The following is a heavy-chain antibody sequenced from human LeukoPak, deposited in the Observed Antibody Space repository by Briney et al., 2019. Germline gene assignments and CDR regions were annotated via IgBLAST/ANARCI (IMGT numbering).Heavy chain of an antibody. Sequence: GGSLRLSCAASGFTFDDYGMSWVRQGPGKGLEWVSGISWNSGSIGYADSVKGRFTISRDNAKNSLYLQMNSLRAEDMALYYCAKDKGSGWYSFYYFDYWGQGTLVTVSS. CDR1: GFTFDDYG. J-gene: IGHJ4*02. CDR2: ISWNSGSI. V-gene: IGHV3-9*03. CDR3: AKDKGSGWYSFYYFDY. D-gene: IGHD6-19*01.